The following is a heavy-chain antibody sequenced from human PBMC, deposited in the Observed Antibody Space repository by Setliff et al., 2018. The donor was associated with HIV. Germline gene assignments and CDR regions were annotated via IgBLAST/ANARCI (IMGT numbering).Heavy chain of an antibody. CDR1: GYSISSGYY. V-gene: IGHV4-38-2*02. Sequence: SSETLSLTCTVSGYSISSGYYWGWIRQPPGKGLEWIGSIYHSGSAYYNPSLKSRVTISVDTSKKQFSLKLSSVTAADTAVYYCAREDYYYYGMDVWGQGTTVTAP. CDR3: AREDYYYYGMDV. J-gene: IGHJ6*02. CDR2: IYHSGSA.